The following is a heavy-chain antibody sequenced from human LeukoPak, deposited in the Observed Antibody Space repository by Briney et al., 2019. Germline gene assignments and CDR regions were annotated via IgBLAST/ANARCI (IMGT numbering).Heavy chain of an antibody. CDR1: GGSISSGDYY. V-gene: IGHV2-70*18. Sequence: TLSLTCTVSGGSISSGDYYWSWIRQPPGKALEWLALIDWDDDKYYSTSLKTRLTISKDTSKNQVVLTMTNMDPVDTATYYCARIKWEHAPDFDYWGQGTLVTVSS. J-gene: IGHJ4*02. CDR2: IDWDDDK. D-gene: IGHD1-26*01. CDR3: ARIKWEHAPDFDY.